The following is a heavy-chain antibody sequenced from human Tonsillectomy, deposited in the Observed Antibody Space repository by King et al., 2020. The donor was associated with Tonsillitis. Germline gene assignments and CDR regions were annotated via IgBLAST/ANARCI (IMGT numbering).Heavy chain of an antibody. CDR3: ARVGPVAGTLGDY. CDR2: ISSSSSYI. D-gene: IGHD6-19*01. Sequence: VQLVQSGGGLVKPGGSLRLSCAASGFTFSSYSMNWVRQAPGKGLEWVSSISSSSSYIYYADSVKGRFTISRDNAKNSLYLQMNSLRAEDTAVYYCARVGPVAGTLGDYWGQGTLVTVSS. CDR1: GFTFSSYS. V-gene: IGHV3-21*01. J-gene: IGHJ4*02.